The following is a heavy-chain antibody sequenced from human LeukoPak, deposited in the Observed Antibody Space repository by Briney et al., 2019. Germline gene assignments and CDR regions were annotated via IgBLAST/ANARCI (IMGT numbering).Heavy chain of an antibody. Sequence: PGGSLTLSCAASGFTFSSYAMSWVRQAPGKGLEWVSAISGSGGSTYYADSVKGRFTISRDNSKNTLYLQMNSLRAEDTAVYYCAKDAPNYYDSSCPFEYWGQGTLVTVSS. V-gene: IGHV3-23*01. CDR1: GFTFSSYA. D-gene: IGHD3-22*01. J-gene: IGHJ4*02. CDR3: AKDAPNYYDSSCPFEY. CDR2: ISGSGGST.